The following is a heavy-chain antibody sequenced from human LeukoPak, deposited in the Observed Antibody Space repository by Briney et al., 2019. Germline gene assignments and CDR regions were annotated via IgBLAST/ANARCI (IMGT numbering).Heavy chain of an antibody. V-gene: IGHV3-23*01. J-gene: IGHJ4*02. CDR1: GFTFSSYA. CDR3: ANGRRPYSYGQDVDY. Sequence: QPGGSLRLSCAASGFTFSSYAMSWVRQAPGKGLEWVSAISGSGGSTYYADSVKGRFTISRDNSKNTLYLQMNSLRAEDTAVYYCANGRRPYSYGQDVDYWGQGTLVTVSS. CDR2: ISGSGGST. D-gene: IGHD5-18*01.